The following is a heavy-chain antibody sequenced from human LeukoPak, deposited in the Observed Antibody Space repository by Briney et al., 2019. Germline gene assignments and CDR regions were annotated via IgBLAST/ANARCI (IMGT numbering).Heavy chain of an antibody. CDR3: ARDPHLILERTNWFDP. CDR1: GDSVSSNSAA. CDR2: TYYRSKWYN. Sequence: SQTLSLTCAISGDSVSSNSAAWNWIRQSPSRGLEWLGRTYYRSKWYNDYAVSVKSRITINPDTSKNQFSLQLNSVTPEDTAVYYCARDPHLILERTNWFDPWGQGTLVTVSS. J-gene: IGHJ5*02. D-gene: IGHD1-1*01. V-gene: IGHV6-1*01.